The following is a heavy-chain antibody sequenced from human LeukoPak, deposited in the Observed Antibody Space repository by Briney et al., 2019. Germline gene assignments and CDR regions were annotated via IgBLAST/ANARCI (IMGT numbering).Heavy chain of an antibody. Sequence: SETLSLTCTVSGGSISSYYWSWIRQPAGKGLEWIGRIYTSGSTYYNPSLKSRVTISVDRSKNQFSLKLSSVTAADTAVYYCARVGRFLEWSFDYWGQGTLVTVSS. D-gene: IGHD3-3*01. CDR2: IYTSGST. V-gene: IGHV4-4*07. CDR1: GGSISSYY. J-gene: IGHJ4*02. CDR3: ARVGRFLEWSFDY.